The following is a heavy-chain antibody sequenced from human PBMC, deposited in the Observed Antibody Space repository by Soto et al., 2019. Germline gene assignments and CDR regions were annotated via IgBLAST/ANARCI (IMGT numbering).Heavy chain of an antibody. D-gene: IGHD3-10*01. J-gene: IGHJ6*02. CDR2: ISDNGADT. Sequence: EVQLLESGGGLVQPGGSLRLSCVASGFTFNNYVMRWVRQAPAKGLEWVSSISDNGADTYYADSVKGRFTISRDNSKNTLYLQMNSLRAEDTAVYYCASGSGPTLMDVWGQGTTVTVSS. CDR3: ASGSGPTLMDV. V-gene: IGHV3-23*01. CDR1: GFTFNNYV.